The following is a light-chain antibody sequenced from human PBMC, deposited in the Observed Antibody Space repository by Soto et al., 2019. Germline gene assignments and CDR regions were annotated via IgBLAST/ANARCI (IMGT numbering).Light chain of an antibody. Sequence: QSVLTQPPSAPGTPGQRVTISCFGSSSNIGSNYVYWYQQLPGTAPKLLIYSNNQRPSGVPDRFSGSKSGTSASLAISGLRSEDEADYYCAAWDDSLTGYVFGTGTKVTVL. CDR3: AAWDDSLTGYV. CDR1: SSNIGSNY. V-gene: IGLV1-47*02. J-gene: IGLJ1*01. CDR2: SNN.